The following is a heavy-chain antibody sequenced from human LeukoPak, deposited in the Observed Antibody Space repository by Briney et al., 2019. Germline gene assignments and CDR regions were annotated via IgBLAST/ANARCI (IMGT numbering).Heavy chain of an antibody. Sequence: SETLSLTCTVSGGSISSYYWSWVRQPPGKGLEWIGYIYYSGSTNYNPSLKSRVTISVDTSKNQFSLKLSSVTAADTAVYYCARDSSSPGDYYMDVWGKGTTVTVSS. CDR1: GGSISSYY. V-gene: IGHV4-59*01. CDR2: IYYSGST. CDR3: ARDSSSPGDYYMDV. D-gene: IGHD1-26*01. J-gene: IGHJ6*03.